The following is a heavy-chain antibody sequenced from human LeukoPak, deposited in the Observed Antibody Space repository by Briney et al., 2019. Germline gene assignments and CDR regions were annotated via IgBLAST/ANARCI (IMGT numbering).Heavy chain of an antibody. CDR3: ARVPLSDPSGHYYAH. Sequence: GASVKVSCKNSGYTFTNYGMHWVRQAPRQSPEWMGWINTGNGNAKSSQKFQDRVTLTRDTSATTAYMELNSLSSEDTAVYYCARVPLSDPSGHYYAHWGQGTLVTVSS. CDR1: GYTFTNYG. V-gene: IGHV1-3*04. CDR2: INTGNGNA. D-gene: IGHD3-22*01. J-gene: IGHJ1*01.